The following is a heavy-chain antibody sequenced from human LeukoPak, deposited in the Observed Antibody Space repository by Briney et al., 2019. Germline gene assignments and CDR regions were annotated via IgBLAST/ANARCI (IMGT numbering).Heavy chain of an antibody. Sequence: SQTLSLTCSVSGDSVSSYYWSWIRQSPGKGLEWIGYIHNSGRTKYNPSLKSRVTGFVDTSKNQVSLRLSSVTAADTAVYYCARHGTISSESYFDYWGQGALVTVSS. V-gene: IGHV4-59*08. CDR2: IHNSGRT. CDR1: GDSVSSYY. CDR3: ARHGTISSESYFDY. J-gene: IGHJ4*02. D-gene: IGHD1-14*01.